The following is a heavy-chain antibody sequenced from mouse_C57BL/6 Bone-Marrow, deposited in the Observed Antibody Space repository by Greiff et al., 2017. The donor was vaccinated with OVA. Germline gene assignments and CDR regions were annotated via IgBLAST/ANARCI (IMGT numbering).Heavy chain of an antibody. Sequence: QVQLQQSGTELVKPGASVKLSCKASGYTFTSYWMHWVKQRPGHGLEWIGNINPSNGGTNYNEKFKSKATLTVDKSSSTAYMQLSSLTSEDSAVYYWARDRSGRGFAYWGQGTLVTVSA. CDR2: INPSNGGT. CDR1: GYTFTSYW. J-gene: IGHJ3*01. CDR3: ARDRSGRGFAY. D-gene: IGHD3-2*02. V-gene: IGHV1-53*01.